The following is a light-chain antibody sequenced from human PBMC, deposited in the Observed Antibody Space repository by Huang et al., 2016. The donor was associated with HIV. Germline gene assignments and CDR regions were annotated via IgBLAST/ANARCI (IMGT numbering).Light chain of an antibody. J-gene: IGKJ2*01. CDR3: MEALKTPYT. Sequence: DIVMIQSPLSLPVTPGEPASISCRSSQSLLHTNAYNYLDWYLQKPGQSPQLLIYLGSSRASGGPDRCSGGGSGTRFSLNISRVEAEDAGIYYCMEALKTPYTFGQGTKLEIK. CDR1: QSLLHTNAYNY. CDR2: LGS. V-gene: IGKV2-28*01.